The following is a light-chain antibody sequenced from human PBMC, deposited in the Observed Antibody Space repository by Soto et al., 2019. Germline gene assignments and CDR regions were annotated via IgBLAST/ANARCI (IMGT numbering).Light chain of an antibody. Sequence: QSALAQPASVSGSPGQSITMSCSGTSGDVGAYNYAAWYQQHPGKAPKLIIYEVTNRPSGVSYRFSASKSGNTASLTISGLHSEDEADYYCISYTGKSASYVFGTGTKVTVL. CDR3: ISYTGKSASYV. CDR1: SGDVGAYNY. CDR2: EVT. V-gene: IGLV2-14*01. J-gene: IGLJ1*01.